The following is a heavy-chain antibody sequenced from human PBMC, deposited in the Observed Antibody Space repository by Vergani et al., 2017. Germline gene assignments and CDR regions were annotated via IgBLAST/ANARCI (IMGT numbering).Heavy chain of an antibody. CDR2: INPSGGST. CDR1: GYPFTSYY. CDR3: ARSGIVVVPAAEIYGMDV. Sequence: QVQLVQSGAEVKKPGASVKVSCKASGYPFTSYYMHWVRQAPGQGLEWMGIINPSGGSTSYAQKFQGRVTMTRDTSTSTVYMELINLRSEDTAVYYCARSGIVVVPAAEIYGMDVWGQGTTVTVSS. J-gene: IGHJ6*02. D-gene: IGHD2-2*01. V-gene: IGHV1-46*01.